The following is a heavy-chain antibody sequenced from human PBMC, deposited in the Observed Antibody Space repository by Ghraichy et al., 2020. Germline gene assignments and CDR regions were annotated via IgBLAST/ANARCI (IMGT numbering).Heavy chain of an antibody. V-gene: IGHV3-15*01. CDR1: GFTFSNAW. J-gene: IGHJ4*02. D-gene: IGHD5-18*01. CDR3: TTDRGWVDTAMEYVDY. CDR2: IKSKTDGGTT. Sequence: GESLNISCAASGFTFSNAWMSWVRQAPGKGLEWVGRIKSKTDGGTTDYAAPVKGRFTISRDDSKNTLYLQMNSLKTEDTAVYYCTTDRGWVDTAMEYVDYWGQGTLVTVSS.